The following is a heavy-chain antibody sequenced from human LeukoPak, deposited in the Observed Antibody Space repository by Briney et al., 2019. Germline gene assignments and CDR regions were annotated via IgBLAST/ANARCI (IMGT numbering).Heavy chain of an antibody. CDR2: ISYDGSNK. CDR1: GFTFSSYA. V-gene: IGHV3-30*04. Sequence: PGGSLRLSCAASGFTFSSYAMHWVRQTPGKGLEWVAVISYDGSNKYYADSVKGRFTISRDNSKNTLYLQMNSLRAEDTAVYYCARGSPYQLLLRRYGMDVWGQGTTVTVSS. D-gene: IGHD2-2*01. CDR3: ARGSPYQLLLRRYGMDV. J-gene: IGHJ6*02.